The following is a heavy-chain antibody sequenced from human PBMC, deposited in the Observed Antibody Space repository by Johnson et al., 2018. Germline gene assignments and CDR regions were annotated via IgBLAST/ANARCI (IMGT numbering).Heavy chain of an antibody. Sequence: EVQLVESGGGLVKPGGSLRLSCAASGFTFSSYSMNWVRQAPGKGLEWVSSISSSSSYLYYADSVKGRFTISRDNAKNTLYLQMNSLRVEDTAVFYCAKALIPQYYYYYMDVWGKGTTVTVSS. V-gene: IGHV3-21*06. J-gene: IGHJ6*03. CDR2: ISSSSSYL. CDR1: GFTFSSYS. D-gene: IGHD2-2*02. CDR3: AKALIPQYYYYYMDV.